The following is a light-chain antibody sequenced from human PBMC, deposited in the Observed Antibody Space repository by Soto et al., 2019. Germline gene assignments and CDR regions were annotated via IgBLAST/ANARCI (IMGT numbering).Light chain of an antibody. J-gene: IGKJ2*01. CDR3: QQYNNWHPYT. CDR1: QSVSSN. CDR2: GAS. Sequence: EIVMTQSPATLSVSPGERATLSCRASQSVSSNLAWYQQKPGQAPRLLIYGASTRATGIPARFSGSGSGTEFTLTISSLQSEDFAFYHCQQYNNWHPYTFGQGTKLEIK. V-gene: IGKV3-15*01.